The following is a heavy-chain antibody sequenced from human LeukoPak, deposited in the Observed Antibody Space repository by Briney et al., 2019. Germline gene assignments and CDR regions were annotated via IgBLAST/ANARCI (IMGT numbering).Heavy chain of an antibody. CDR1: GFTFSSYA. D-gene: IGHD6-13*01. J-gene: IGHJ4*02. Sequence: PGGSVRLSCAASGFTFSSYAMSWVRQAPGKGLEWLSGISGSGTSTYYAHYVKGRFTISRDNSKYTLYLQMKSLRSEDTAVYYCARVHLGGYSSSYYDLSYFDYCGQGTLVTLSS. V-gene: IGHV3-23*01. CDR2: ISGSGTST. CDR3: ARVHLGGYSSSYYDLSYFDY.